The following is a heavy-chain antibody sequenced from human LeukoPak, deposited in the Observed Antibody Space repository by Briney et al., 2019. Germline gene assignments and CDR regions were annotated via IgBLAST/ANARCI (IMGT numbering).Heavy chain of an antibody. D-gene: IGHD3-9*01. CDR1: GYTFTSYG. Sequence: GASVKFSCKASGYTFTSYGISWVRQAPGQGLEWMGWISAYNGNTNYAQKLQGRVTMTTDTSTSTAYMELRSLRSDDTAVYYCARVSHLRYFDWLPPTYDAFDIWGQGTMVTVSS. CDR2: ISAYNGNT. J-gene: IGHJ3*02. V-gene: IGHV1-18*01. CDR3: ARVSHLRYFDWLPPTYDAFDI.